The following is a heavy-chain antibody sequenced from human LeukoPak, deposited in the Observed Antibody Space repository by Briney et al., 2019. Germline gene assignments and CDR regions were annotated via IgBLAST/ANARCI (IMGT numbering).Heavy chain of an antibody. D-gene: IGHD5-24*01. J-gene: IGHJ4*02. Sequence: SQTLSLTYAISGDSVSRDRVAGIRIRQSPSRGLEWLGRTYYRSKWYNDYAVSVKSRITINPDTSKTQFSLHLNSVTPEDTAVYYWTRGQFPYFYYWGPGTLVTVSS. CDR1: GDSVSRDRVA. V-gene: IGHV6-1*01. CDR3: TRGQFPYFYY. CDR2: TYYRSKWYN.